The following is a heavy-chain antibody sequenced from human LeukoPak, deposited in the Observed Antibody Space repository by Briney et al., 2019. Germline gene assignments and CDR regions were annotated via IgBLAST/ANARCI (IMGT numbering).Heavy chain of an antibody. CDR2: IKHSGST. J-gene: IGHJ4*02. V-gene: IGHV4-34*01. CDR3: ARISMVRGVIWGLVDY. D-gene: IGHD3-10*01. Sequence: SETLSLTCAVYGGSFSGYYWSWIRQPPGKGLEWIGEIKHSGSTNYNPSLKSRVTISVDTSKNQFSLKLSSVTAADAAVYYCARISMVRGVIWGLVDYWGQGTLVTVSS. CDR1: GGSFSGYY.